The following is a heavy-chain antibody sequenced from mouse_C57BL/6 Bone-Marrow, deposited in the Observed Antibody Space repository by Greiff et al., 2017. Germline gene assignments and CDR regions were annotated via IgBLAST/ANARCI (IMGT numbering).Heavy chain of an antibody. Sequence: EVKLVESGGGLVKPGGSLKLSCAASGFTFSSYAMSWVRQTPEKRLEWVATISDGGGYTYYPDNVKGRFTISRNNAKNNLYLQMRDLTAEDTAVYYCAGRGQPTNWGQGTSVTVSS. CDR1: GFTFSSYA. J-gene: IGHJ4*01. CDR3: AGRGQPTN. V-gene: IGHV5-4*03. D-gene: IGHD6-5*01. CDR2: ISDGGGYT.